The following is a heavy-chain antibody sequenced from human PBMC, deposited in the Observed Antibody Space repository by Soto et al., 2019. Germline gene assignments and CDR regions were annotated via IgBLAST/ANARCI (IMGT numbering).Heavy chain of an antibody. CDR2: IYSGGST. CDR1: GFTVSSNY. J-gene: IGHJ3*02. V-gene: IGHV3-66*01. Sequence: LRLSCAASGFTVSSNYMSCVRQSPGKGLEWVSVIYSGGSTYYADSVKGRFTISRDNSKNTLYLQMNSLRAEDTAVYYCAREGYCGGDCYSDAFDIWGQGTMVTVSS. CDR3: AREGYCGGDCYSDAFDI. D-gene: IGHD2-21*02.